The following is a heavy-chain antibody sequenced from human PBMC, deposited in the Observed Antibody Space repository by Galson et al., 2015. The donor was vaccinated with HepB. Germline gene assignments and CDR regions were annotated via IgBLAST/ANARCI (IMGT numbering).Heavy chain of an antibody. D-gene: IGHD1-26*01. V-gene: IGHV3-9*01. CDR2: ISWNSGSI. CDR3: AKDWGVGIVGATPSVYFDY. CDR1: GFTFDDYA. J-gene: IGHJ4*02. Sequence: SLRLSCAASGFTFDDYAMHWARQAPGKGLEWVSGISWNSGSIGYADSVKGRFTISRDNAKNSLYLQMNSLRAEDTALYYCAKDWGVGIVGATPSVYFDYWGQGTLATVSS.